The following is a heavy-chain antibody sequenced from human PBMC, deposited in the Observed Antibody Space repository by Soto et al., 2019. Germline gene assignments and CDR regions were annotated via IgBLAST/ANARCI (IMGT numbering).Heavy chain of an antibody. CDR1: AGSISSGGYY. D-gene: IGHD5-18*01. J-gene: IGHJ4*02. CDR3: ARSAPRGYRYAPFDY. CDR2: IYYSGST. Sequence: SETLSLTCTLSAGSISSGGYYSCWIRQHPWKGLEWIGYIYYSGSTYYNPSRKSRVTISVDTPKNQFSLKLSSVTAADTAVYYCARSAPRGYRYAPFDYWGQGTLVTVSS. V-gene: IGHV4-31*03.